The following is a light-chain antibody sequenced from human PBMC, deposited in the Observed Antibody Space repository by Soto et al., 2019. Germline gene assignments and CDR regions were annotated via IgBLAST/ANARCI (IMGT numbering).Light chain of an antibody. CDR3: QQLRMYPST. CDR1: QTISSW. CDR2: KAS. Sequence: DIHMTQSPSTLSGSVGDRVTITCRASQTISSWLAWYQQKPGKAPKLLIYKASTLKSGVPSRFSGSGSGTEFTLTISSLQPDDFATYYCQQLRMYPSTFGGGTKVDIK. J-gene: IGKJ4*01. V-gene: IGKV1-5*03.